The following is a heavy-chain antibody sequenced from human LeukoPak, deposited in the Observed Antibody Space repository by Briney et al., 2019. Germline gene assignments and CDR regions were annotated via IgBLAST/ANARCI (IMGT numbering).Heavy chain of an antibody. Sequence: PGESLKISCKDSGYSFTSYWISWVRQMPGKGLEWMGRIDLSDSYTNYHPSFQGHVTISADKSISTAYLQWSSLKASDTAMYYCARHRGGDYGLYAFDIWGQGTMVTVYS. CDR3: ARHRGGDYGLYAFDI. V-gene: IGHV5-10-1*01. CDR2: IDLSDSYT. D-gene: IGHD4-17*01. CDR1: GYSFTSYW. J-gene: IGHJ3*02.